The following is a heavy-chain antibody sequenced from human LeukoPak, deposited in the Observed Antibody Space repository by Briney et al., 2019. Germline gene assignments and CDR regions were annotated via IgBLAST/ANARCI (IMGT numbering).Heavy chain of an antibody. J-gene: IGHJ4*02. CDR2: INSDGSWT. CDR3: VSSYETY. Sequence: GGSLRLSCAASGFTVSRNYMSWVRQAPGKGLVWVSHINSDGSWTSYADSVKGRFTISKDNAKNTVYLQMNNLRAEDTAVYYCVSSYETYWGRGTLVTVSS. V-gene: IGHV3-74*01. CDR1: GFTVSRNY. D-gene: IGHD2-2*01.